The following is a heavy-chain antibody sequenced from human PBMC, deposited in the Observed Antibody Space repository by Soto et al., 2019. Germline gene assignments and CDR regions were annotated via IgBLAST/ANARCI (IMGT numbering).Heavy chain of an antibody. D-gene: IGHD1-26*01. CDR1: GYTFTGYY. J-gene: IGHJ6*02. CDR3: ARVIVGARGVYGMDV. V-gene: IGHV1-2*02. Sequence: ASVKVSCKASGYTFTGYYMHWVRQAPGQGLEWMGWINPNSGGTNYAQKFQGRVTMTRDTSISTAYMELSRLRSDDTAVYYCARVIVGARGVYGMDVWGQGTTVTVSS. CDR2: INPNSGGT.